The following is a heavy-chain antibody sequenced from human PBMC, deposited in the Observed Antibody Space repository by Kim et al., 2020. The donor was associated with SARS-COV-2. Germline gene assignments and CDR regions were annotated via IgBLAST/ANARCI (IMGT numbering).Heavy chain of an antibody. J-gene: IGHJ5*02. Sequence: CQGRVTITADKSTSTAYMELSSLRSEDTAVYYCARATYYDILTGYYGFDPWGQGTLVTVSS. V-gene: IGHV1-69*04. D-gene: IGHD3-9*01. CDR3: ARATYYDILTGYYGFDP.